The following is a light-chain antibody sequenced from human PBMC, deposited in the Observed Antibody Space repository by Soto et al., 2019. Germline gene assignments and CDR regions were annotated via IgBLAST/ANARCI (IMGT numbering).Light chain of an antibody. V-gene: IGKV1-39*01. CDR3: QESYTTYAVT. Sequence: DIQMTQSPSSLSASLGDRVTLTCRASENIDNYLNWYQQKQGEAPKLLIYATSTLQGGVPSRFSGSGSGTEFTLTISSLQAEDFATYFCQESYTTYAVTFGGGTKVDIK. CDR1: ENIDNY. J-gene: IGKJ4*01. CDR2: ATS.